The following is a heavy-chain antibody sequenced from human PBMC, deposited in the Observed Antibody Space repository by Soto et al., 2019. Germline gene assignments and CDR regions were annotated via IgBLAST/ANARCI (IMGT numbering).Heavy chain of an antibody. J-gene: IGHJ4*02. CDR2: ISAYNGNT. D-gene: IGHD1-26*01. CDR1: GYTFTSYG. CDR3: ASGPGRMGATSLDY. Sequence: GASVKVSCKASGYTFTSYGISWVRQAPGQGLEWMGWISAYNGNTNYAQKLQGRVTMTTDTSTSTAYMELRSLRSDDTAVYYCASGPGRMGATSLDYWGQGTLVTVSS. V-gene: IGHV1-18*01.